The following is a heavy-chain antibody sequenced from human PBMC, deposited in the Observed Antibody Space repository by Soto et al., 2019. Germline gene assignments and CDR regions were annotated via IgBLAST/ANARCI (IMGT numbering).Heavy chain of an antibody. J-gene: IGHJ4*02. CDR1: GGTFDHAA. D-gene: IGHD3-9*01. V-gene: IGHV1-69*01. CDR3: ARQIFAADY. CDR2: INPMFNST. Sequence: QVQLVQSGAEVKKPGSSVKVSCEAPGGTFDHAAITWVRQAPGQGLEWVGGINPMFNSTHYAQKFQGRVTITADAVTSKAFMELRGLAYDDTAVYYCARQIFAADYWGQGTLLVVSS.